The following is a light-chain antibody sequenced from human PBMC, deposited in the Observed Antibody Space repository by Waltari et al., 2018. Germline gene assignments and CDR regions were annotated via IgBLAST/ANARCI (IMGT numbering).Light chain of an antibody. J-gene: IGKJ1*01. CDR2: GAS. Sequence: EIVLTQSPGTLSLSPGERGTISCRASQSVSRVLAWYQQKPGQDPRLLIYGASTRATGIPDRFSGSGSGTYFSLTISRMEPEDFAVYYCQKYDRLPATFGQGTKVEIK. V-gene: IGKV3-20*01. CDR3: QKYDRLPAT. CDR1: QSVSRV.